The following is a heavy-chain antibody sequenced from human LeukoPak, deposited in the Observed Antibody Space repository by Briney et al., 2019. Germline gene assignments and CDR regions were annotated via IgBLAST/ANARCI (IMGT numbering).Heavy chain of an antibody. CDR1: GFTFSSYG. CDR2: ISYDGSNK. D-gene: IGHD6-13*01. CDR3: ARDPYSSSWKRIDY. Sequence: GGSLRLSCAASGFTFSSYGMHWVRQAPGKGLEWVAVISYDGSNKYYADSVKGRFTISRDNSKNTLYLQMNSLRAEDTAVYYCARDPYSSSWKRIDYWGQGTLVTVSS. J-gene: IGHJ4*02. V-gene: IGHV3-30*03.